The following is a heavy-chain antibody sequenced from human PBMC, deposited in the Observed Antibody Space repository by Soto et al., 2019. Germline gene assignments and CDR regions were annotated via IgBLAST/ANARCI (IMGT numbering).Heavy chain of an antibody. CDR3: ARRWPKGGWYFDH. Sequence: QVQLVQSGTEEKKPGASVKVSCKTSGYTSTTYAMHWVRQAPGQRLEWMGWINTGNGNTIYSQKFQGRVTISRDTSASTAYMELSRLRSEDTAVYYCARRWPKGGWYFDHWGQGTLVTVSS. CDR1: GYTSTTYA. J-gene: IGHJ4*02. D-gene: IGHD2-15*01. CDR2: INTGNGNT. V-gene: IGHV1-3*04.